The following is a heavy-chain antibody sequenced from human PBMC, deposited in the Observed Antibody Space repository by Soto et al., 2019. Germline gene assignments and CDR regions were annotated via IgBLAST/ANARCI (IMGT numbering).Heavy chain of an antibody. CDR3: ARPLGYDPPRSRYYYYSSRDV. CDR1: GSTFARSG. V-gene: IGHV1-18*04. Sequence: ASVKVSCTGSGSTFARSGISWVRQAPSQGLEWMGWISAYSGNTNYAQKLQGRVTMTTDTSMSTAYVERRSLRSDDTAVYYCARPLGYDPPRSRYYYYSSRDVWGQGTTVTVSS. CDR2: ISAYSGNT. J-gene: IGHJ6*02. D-gene: IGHD3-22*01.